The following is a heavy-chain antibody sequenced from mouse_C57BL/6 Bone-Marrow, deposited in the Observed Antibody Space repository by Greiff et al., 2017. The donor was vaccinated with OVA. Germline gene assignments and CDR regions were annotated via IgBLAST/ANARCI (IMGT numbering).Heavy chain of an antibody. V-gene: IGHV14-4*01. CDR2: IDPENGDT. CDR1: GFNIKDDY. Sequence: VQLKESGAELVRPGASVKLSCTASGFNIKDDYMHWVKQRPEQGLEWIGWIDPENGDTEYASKFQGKATITADTSSNTAYLQLSSLTSEDTAVYYCTSRQLRPYFDYWGQGTTLTVSS. CDR3: TSRQLRPYFDY. J-gene: IGHJ2*01. D-gene: IGHD3-2*02.